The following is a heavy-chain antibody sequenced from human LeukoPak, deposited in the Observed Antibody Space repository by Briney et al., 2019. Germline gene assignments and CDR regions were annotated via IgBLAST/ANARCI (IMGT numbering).Heavy chain of an antibody. CDR3: ARKGPAQNFDY. CDR1: GFTFSSYG. Sequence: GGSLRLSCAASGFTFSSYGMHWVRQAPGKGLEWVAVIWYDGSNKYYADSVKGRFTISRHNSKNTLYLQMNSLRAEDTAVYYCARKGPAQNFDYWGQGTLVTVSS. V-gene: IGHV3-33*01. J-gene: IGHJ4*02. CDR2: IWYDGSNK.